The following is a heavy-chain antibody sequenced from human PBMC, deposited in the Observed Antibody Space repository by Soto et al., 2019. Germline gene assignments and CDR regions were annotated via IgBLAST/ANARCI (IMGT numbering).Heavy chain of an antibody. CDR1: GDNVDKFW. J-gene: IGHJ5*02. V-gene: IGHV5-51*01. CDR2: IYPGDSDT. Sequence: GAALKISCEASGDNVDKFWIGWVRQMPGKGLEWMGIIYPGDSDTRYRPSFQGQVTISVDKSISTAYLQWSSLKASDTAMYYCAVLHQDSAYDSHGYRHSWFDPWGQGTLVTVSS. D-gene: IGHD3-22*01. CDR3: AVLHQDSAYDSHGYRHSWFDP.